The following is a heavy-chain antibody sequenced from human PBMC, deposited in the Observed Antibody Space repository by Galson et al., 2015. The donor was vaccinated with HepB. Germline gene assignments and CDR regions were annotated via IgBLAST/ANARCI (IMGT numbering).Heavy chain of an antibody. J-gene: IGHJ2*01. CDR2: INAGNGNT. Sequence: SVKVSCKASGYTFTNYAIHWVRQAPGQRLEWMGWINAGNGNTKYSQKLQGRVTITRDTSASTAYLQWSSLKASDTAMYYCARQWLVLEVGYWYFDLWGRGALVTVSS. D-gene: IGHD6-19*01. CDR1: GYTFTNYA. V-gene: IGHV1-3*01. CDR3: ARQWLVLEVGYWYFDL.